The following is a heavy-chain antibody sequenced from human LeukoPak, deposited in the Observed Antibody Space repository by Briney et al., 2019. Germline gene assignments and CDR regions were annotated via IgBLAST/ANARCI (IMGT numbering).Heavy chain of an antibody. D-gene: IGHD1-26*01. V-gene: IGHV4-59*01. J-gene: IGHJ3*02. CDR3: ASGKWELDAFDI. CDR2: ISYSGST. CDR1: GGSISGYY. Sequence: SETLSLTCTVSGGSISGYYWSWIRQPPGKGLEWVGYISYSGSTNYNPSLKSRVTISVDTSKNQFSLKLSSVTAADTAVYYCASGKWELDAFDIWGQGTMVTVSS.